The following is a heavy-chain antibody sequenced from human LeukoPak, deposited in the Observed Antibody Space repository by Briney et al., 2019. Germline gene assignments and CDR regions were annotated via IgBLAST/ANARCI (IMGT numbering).Heavy chain of an antibody. Sequence: PGGSLRLSCAASGFTFSNYAISWVRQAPGKGLEWVSGISSSAGNTNYADSVKGRFTISRDNSKNTLYLQMNSLRVEDTAVYYCARAQLRVTTGIDNWGQGTLVTVSS. CDR2: ISSSAGNT. J-gene: IGHJ4*02. CDR3: ARAQLRVTTGIDN. CDR1: GFTFSNYA. D-gene: IGHD4-17*01. V-gene: IGHV3-23*01.